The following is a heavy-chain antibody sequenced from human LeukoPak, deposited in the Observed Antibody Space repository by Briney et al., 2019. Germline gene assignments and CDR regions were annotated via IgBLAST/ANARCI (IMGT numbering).Heavy chain of an antibody. CDR3: ARRRAWFGELGAFDI. Sequence: SETLFLTCTVPGGSLSSYYWSWIRQPPGKGLEWIGYIYYSESTNYTPALKSRVTISVDTSKNQFSLKLSSVTAADTAVYYCARRRAWFGELGAFDIWGQGTMVTVSS. D-gene: IGHD3-10*01. J-gene: IGHJ3*02. CDR1: GGSLSSYY. V-gene: IGHV4-59*08. CDR2: IYYSEST.